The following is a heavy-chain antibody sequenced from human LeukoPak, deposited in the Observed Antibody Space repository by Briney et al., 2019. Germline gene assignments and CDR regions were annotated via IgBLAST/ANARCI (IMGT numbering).Heavy chain of an antibody. CDR3: AKDSGSYTYYFDY. D-gene: IGHD1-26*01. J-gene: IGHJ4*02. Sequence: YAGSVKGRFTISRDSSKNSLYLQMNSLRPEDMALYYCAKDSGSYTYYFDYWGQGTLVTVSS. V-gene: IGHV3-9*03.